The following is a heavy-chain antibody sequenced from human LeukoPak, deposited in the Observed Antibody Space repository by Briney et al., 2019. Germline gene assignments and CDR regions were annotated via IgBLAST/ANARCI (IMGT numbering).Heavy chain of an antibody. V-gene: IGHV5-51*01. CDR2: IYPADSDT. CDR1: GYRFPNYW. Sequence: GESLKISFKGSGYRFPNYWIGWVRQMPGKGLEWMGNIYPADSDTRYSPSFQGQVTISADKSISSAYLQWSSLKASDTAMYYCARRKGDGYNSPFDYWGQGILVTVSS. CDR3: ARRKGDGYNSPFDY. J-gene: IGHJ4*02. D-gene: IGHD5-24*01.